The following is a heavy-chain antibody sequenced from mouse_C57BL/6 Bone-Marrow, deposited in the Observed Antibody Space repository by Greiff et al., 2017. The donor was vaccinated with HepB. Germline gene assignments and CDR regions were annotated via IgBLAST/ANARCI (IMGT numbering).Heavy chain of an antibody. J-gene: IGHJ4*01. CDR2: IRSKSNNYAT. D-gene: IGHD1-1*02. CDR3: VRQEEENYSYYAMDY. Sequence: EVKLLESGGGLVQPKGSLKLSCAASGFSFNTYAMNWVRQAPGKGLEWVARIRSKSNNYATYYADSVKDRFTISRDDSESMLYLQMNNLKTEDTAMYYCVRQEEENYSYYAMDYWGQGTSVTVSS. CDR1: GFSFNTYA. V-gene: IGHV10-1*01.